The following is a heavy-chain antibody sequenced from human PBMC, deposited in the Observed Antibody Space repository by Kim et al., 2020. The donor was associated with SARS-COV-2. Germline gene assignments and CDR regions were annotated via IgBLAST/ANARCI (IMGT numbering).Heavy chain of an antibody. CDR3: ARDTQGSSWTPPSY. V-gene: IGHV1-2*02. CDR1: GYTFTGYY. Sequence: ASVKVSCKASGYTFTGYYMHWVRQAPGQGLEWMGWINPNSGGTNYAQKFQGRVTMTRDTSISTAYMELSRLRSDDTAVYYCARDTQGSSWTPPSYWGQGTLVTVSS. D-gene: IGHD6-13*01. CDR2: INPNSGGT. J-gene: IGHJ4*02.